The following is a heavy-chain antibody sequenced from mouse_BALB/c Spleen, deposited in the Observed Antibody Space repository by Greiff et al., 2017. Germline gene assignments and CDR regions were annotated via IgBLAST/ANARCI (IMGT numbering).Heavy chain of an antibody. V-gene: IGHV5-12-1*01. J-gene: IGHJ2*01. D-gene: IGHD2-2*01. CDR1: GFAFSSYD. CDR3: ARLGGYEDFDY. Sequence: EVNVVESGGGLVKPGGSLKLSCAASGFAFSSYDMSWVRQTPEKRLEWVAYISSGGGSTYYPDTVKGRFTIARDNAKNTLYLQMSSLKSEDTAMYYCARLGGYEDFDYWGQGTTLTVSS. CDR2: ISSGGGST.